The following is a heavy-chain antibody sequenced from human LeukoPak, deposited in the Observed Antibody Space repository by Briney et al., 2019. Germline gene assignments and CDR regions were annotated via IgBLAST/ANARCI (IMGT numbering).Heavy chain of an antibody. V-gene: IGHV5-51*01. Sequence: PGESLKISCKGSGYTFTTYWIGRVRQMPGKGLEWMGTIYPGDSDSRYSPSFQGQVTISADKSINTAYLHWSSLKASDTAMYYCARRASDYDFYYFDYWGQGTLVTVSS. CDR3: ARRASDYDFYYFDY. CDR2: IYPGDSDS. J-gene: IGHJ4*02. D-gene: IGHD5-12*01. CDR1: GYTFTTYW.